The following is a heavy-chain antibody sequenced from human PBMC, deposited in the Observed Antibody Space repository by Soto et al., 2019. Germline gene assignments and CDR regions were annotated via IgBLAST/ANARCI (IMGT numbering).Heavy chain of an antibody. D-gene: IGHD5-12*01. CDR3: AKSPRGEMATD. V-gene: IGHV1-18*01. CDR1: GYTFINYH. J-gene: IGHJ4*02. Sequence: QVQLVQSGGEVKKHGASVTVSCKASGYTFINYHITWVRQAPGQGLEWMEWINTYNGMTDYAQKFQGRVTMNRDTSTSTAYMERRNRGSDDTAVYFCAKSPRGEMATDWGQGTLVTVSS. CDR2: INTYNGMT.